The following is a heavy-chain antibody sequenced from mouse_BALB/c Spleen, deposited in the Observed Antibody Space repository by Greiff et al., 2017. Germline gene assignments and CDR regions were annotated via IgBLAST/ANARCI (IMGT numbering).Heavy chain of an antibody. CDR3: ARFYDGYCGFDY. CDR2: ISYSGST. D-gene: IGHD2-3*01. V-gene: IGHV3-2*02. Sequence: DVQLQESGPGLVKPSQSLSLTCTATGYSITSDYAWNWIRQFPGNKLEWMGYISYSGSTSYNPSLKSRISITRDTSKNQFFLQLNSVTTEDTATYYCARFYDGYCGFDYWGQGTTLTVSS. CDR1: GYSITSDYA. J-gene: IGHJ2*01.